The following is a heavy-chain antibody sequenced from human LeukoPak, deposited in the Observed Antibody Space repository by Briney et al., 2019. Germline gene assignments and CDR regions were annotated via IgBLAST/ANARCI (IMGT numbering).Heavy chain of an antibody. Sequence: PGGSLRLSCEASGFTFSSYSMNWVRQAPGKGLEWVSTISSSSSYIDYADSVKGRFTISRDNAKNSLYLQMNSLRAEDTAVYYCARGGYYYHDSSGYLYHFDYWGQGTLVTVSP. V-gene: IGHV3-21*01. CDR2: ISSSSSYI. CDR3: ARGGYYYHDSSGYLYHFDY. D-gene: IGHD3-22*01. J-gene: IGHJ4*02. CDR1: GFTFSSYS.